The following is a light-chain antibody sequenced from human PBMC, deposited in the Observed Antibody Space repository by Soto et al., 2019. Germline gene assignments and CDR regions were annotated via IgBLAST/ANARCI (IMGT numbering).Light chain of an antibody. CDR1: NSDVGGYNY. CDR3: SSPTSSSRPL. V-gene: IGLV2-14*01. J-gene: IGLJ2*01. Sequence: QSALTQPASVSGSPGQSITISCTGTNSDVGGYNYVSWYQQHPGKAPKIVIFEVSYRPSGVSNRFSGSKSGNTASLTISGLQAEDEADYYCSSPTSSSRPLFGAGTKRTVL. CDR2: EVS.